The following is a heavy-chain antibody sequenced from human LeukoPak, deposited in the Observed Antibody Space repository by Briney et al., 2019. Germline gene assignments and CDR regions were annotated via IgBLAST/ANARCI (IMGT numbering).Heavy chain of an antibody. Sequence: SETLSLTCAVSGYSISSGYYWGWIRQPPGKGLEWIGSIHHSGSTYYNPSLKSRVTISVDTSKNQFSLKLSSVTAADTAVYYCAAESIVGATTESYVDYWGQGTLVTVSS. CDR1: GYSISSGYY. CDR3: AAESIVGATTESYVDY. V-gene: IGHV4-38-2*01. D-gene: IGHD1-26*01. J-gene: IGHJ4*02. CDR2: IHHSGST.